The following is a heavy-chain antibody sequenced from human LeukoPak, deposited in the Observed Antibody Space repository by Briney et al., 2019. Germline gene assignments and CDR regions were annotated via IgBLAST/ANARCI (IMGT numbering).Heavy chain of an antibody. D-gene: IGHD6-13*01. CDR1: GYTFTFYY. Sequence: ASVTVSFTSSGYTFTFYYMHWVRQAPGQGQEWMGWINPNSGGTNYAQKFQGRVTMTRDTSISTAYMELSRLRSDDTAVYYCARGDSSSWYRPYYYGMDVWGQGTTVTVSS. J-gene: IGHJ6*02. CDR2: INPNSGGT. CDR3: ARGDSSSWYRPYYYGMDV. V-gene: IGHV1-2*02.